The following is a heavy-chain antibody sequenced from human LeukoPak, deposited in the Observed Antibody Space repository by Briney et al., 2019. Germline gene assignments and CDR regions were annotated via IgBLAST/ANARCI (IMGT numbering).Heavy chain of an antibody. CDR1: GYSISSGYY. D-gene: IGHD2-2*01. J-gene: IGHJ4*02. Sequence: SETLSLTCTVSGYSISSGYYWGWIRQPPGKGLEWIGSIYHSGSTYYNPSLKSRVTISVDTSKNQFSLKLSSVTAADTAVYYCARSTGYFDYWGQGTLVTVSS. CDR2: IYHSGST. CDR3: ARSTGYFDY. V-gene: IGHV4-38-2*02.